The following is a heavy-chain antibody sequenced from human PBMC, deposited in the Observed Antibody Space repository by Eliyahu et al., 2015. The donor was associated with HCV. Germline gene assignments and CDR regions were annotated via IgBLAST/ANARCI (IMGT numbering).Heavy chain of an antibody. J-gene: IGHJ4*02. CDR2: INSDGSST. CDR1: GFTFSSYW. D-gene: IGHD2-15*01. CDR3: ARDMSVSGISGFTL. V-gene: IGHV3-74*01. Sequence: SLRLSCAASGFTFSSYWMHWVRQAPGKGLVWVSRINSDGSSTRYADSVKGRFTISRDNAKNTLHLQMNSLRAEDTAVYYCARDMSVSGISGFTLWGQGTLVTVSS.